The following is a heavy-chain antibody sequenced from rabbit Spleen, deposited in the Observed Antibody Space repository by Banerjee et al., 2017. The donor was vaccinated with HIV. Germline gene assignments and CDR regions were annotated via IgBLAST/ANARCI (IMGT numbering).Heavy chain of an antibody. V-gene: IGHV1S40*01. CDR3: ARGEAGSSYS. CDR1: GFSFSSSYY. Sequence: QSLEESGGDLVKPGASLTLTCTASGFSFSSSYYMCWVRQAPGKGLECIACIYAGSSGSTYYASWAKGRFTISKTSSTTVILEVTRLTAADTATYFCARGEAGSSYSWGQGTLVTVS. CDR2: IYAGSSGST. D-gene: IGHD8-1*01. J-gene: IGHJ3*01.